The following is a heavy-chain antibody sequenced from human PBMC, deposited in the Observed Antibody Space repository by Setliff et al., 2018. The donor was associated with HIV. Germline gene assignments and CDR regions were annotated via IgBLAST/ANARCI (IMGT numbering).Heavy chain of an antibody. CDR2: IIPMFGTT. Sequence: SVKVSCKASGVTFRRFAFSWVRQAPGQGLEWMGGIIPMFGTTNYAQKFQGRVTITADESTSTVYMELTSLRFEDTAVYYCARVWEMATRGYSYYYMDVWGKGTTVTVSS. J-gene: IGHJ6*03. CDR1: GVTFRRFA. V-gene: IGHV1-69*13. CDR3: ARVWEMATRGYSYYYMDV. D-gene: IGHD1-26*01.